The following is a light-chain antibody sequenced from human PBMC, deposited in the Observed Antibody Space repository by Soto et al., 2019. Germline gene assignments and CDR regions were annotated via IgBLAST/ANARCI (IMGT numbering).Light chain of an antibody. CDR3: ATWDDSLSGLV. CDR2: NNN. J-gene: IGLJ3*02. V-gene: IGLV1-44*01. CDR1: SSNIGSNF. Sequence: QAVVTQPPSASGTPGQRVTIPCSGSSSNIGSNFVNWYQQLPGTAPKLLMYNNNQRPSGVPDRFSGSKSGTSASLAISGLQSEDEADYHCATWDDSLSGLVFGGGTKGTVL.